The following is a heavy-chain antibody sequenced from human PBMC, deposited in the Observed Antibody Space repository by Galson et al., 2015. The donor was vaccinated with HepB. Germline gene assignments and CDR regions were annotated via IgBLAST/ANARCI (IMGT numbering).Heavy chain of an antibody. CDR3: AKDARFLEWLVE. J-gene: IGHJ3*01. V-gene: IGHV3-30*18. CDR2: ISYDGSNK. CDR1: GFTFSSYG. Sequence: SLRLSCAASGFTFSSYGMHWVRQAPGKGLEWVAVISYDGSNKYYADSVKGRFTISRDNSKNTPYLQMNSLRAEDTAVYYCAKDARFLEWLVEWGQGTMVTVSS. D-gene: IGHD3-3*01.